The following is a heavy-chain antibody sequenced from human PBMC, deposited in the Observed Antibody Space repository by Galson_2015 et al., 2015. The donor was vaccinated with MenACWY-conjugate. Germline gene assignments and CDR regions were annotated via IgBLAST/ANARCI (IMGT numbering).Heavy chain of an antibody. CDR2: IDSDGSST. J-gene: IGHJ4*02. V-gene: IGHV3-74*01. CDR3: ARGGSYSSGPSHY. D-gene: IGHD3-22*01. CDR1: GFTFSSYW. Sequence: SLRLSCAASGFTFSSYWMHWVRQAPGKGLVWVSRIDSDGSSTSYADSVKGRFTISRDNAKNTLYLQMNSLRAEDTAVYYCARGGSYSSGPSHYWGQGTLVTVSS.